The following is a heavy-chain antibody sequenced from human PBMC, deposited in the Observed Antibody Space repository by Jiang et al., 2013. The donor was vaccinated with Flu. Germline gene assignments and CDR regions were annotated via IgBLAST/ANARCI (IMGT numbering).Heavy chain of an antibody. CDR3: ARPPSESSGYYYFDY. Sequence: SLKISCKGSGYSFTSYMIGWVRQMPGKGLEWMGIIYPGDSDTRYSPSFEGQVTISADKSISTAYLQWSSLKASDTAMYYCARPPSESSGYYYFDYWGQGTLVTVSS. J-gene: IGHJ4*02. CDR1: GYSFTSYM. V-gene: IGHV5-51*01. CDR2: IYPGDSDT. D-gene: IGHD3-22*01.